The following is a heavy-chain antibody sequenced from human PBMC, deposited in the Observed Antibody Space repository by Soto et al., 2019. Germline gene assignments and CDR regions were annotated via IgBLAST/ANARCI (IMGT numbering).Heavy chain of an antibody. Sequence: SETLSLTCAVIGGSFNGYYWSWIRRPPGKGLEWIGEIDHSGSPNYNPSLKSRVTMSIDTSKSQFSLKLKSVTAADTAVYFCARAYSSGWYWFDPWGQGILVTVS. V-gene: IGHV4-34*01. CDR3: ARAYSSGWYWFDP. J-gene: IGHJ5*02. D-gene: IGHD6-19*01. CDR2: IDHSGSP. CDR1: GGSFNGYY.